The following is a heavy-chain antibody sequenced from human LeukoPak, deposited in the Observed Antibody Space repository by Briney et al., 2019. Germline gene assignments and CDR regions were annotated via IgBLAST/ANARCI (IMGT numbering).Heavy chain of an antibody. Sequence: EASVKVSCKASGGTFSSYAISWVRQAPGQGLEWMGGIIPIFDTANYAQKFQGRVTITADESTSTAYMELSSLRSEDTAVYYCARESPIVGNFDYWGQGTLVTVSS. CDR3: ARESPIVGNFDY. CDR1: GGTFSSYA. V-gene: IGHV1-69*13. CDR2: IIPIFDTA. D-gene: IGHD1-26*01. J-gene: IGHJ4*02.